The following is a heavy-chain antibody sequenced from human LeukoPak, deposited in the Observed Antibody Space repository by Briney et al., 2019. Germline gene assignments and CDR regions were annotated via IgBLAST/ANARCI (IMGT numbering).Heavy chain of an antibody. Sequence: PGGSLRLSCAASGFTFSSYAMHWVRQAPGKGLEWVAVISYDGSNKYYADCVKGRFTISRDNSKNTLYLQMNSLRAEDTAVYYCARASYYYDSSGYYLDLDYWGQGTLVTVSS. V-gene: IGHV3-30*01. J-gene: IGHJ4*02. D-gene: IGHD3-22*01. CDR3: ARASYYYDSSGYYLDLDY. CDR2: ISYDGSNK. CDR1: GFTFSSYA.